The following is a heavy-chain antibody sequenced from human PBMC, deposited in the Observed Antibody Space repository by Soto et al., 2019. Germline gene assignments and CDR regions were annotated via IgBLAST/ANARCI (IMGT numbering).Heavy chain of an antibody. V-gene: IGHV1-18*01. Sequence: ASVKVSCKASGYTFTSYVISWVRRAPGQGLEWMGWISAYNGNTNYAQKLQGRVTMTTDTSTSTAYMELRSLRSDDTAVYYCARPLVRGVIPGGMDVWGQGTTVTVSS. CDR3: ARPLVRGVIPGGMDV. CDR1: GYTFTSYV. CDR2: ISAYNGNT. D-gene: IGHD3-10*01. J-gene: IGHJ6*02.